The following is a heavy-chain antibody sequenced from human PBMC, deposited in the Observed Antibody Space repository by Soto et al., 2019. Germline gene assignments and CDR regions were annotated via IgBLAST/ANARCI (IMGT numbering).Heavy chain of an antibody. J-gene: IGHJ5*02. V-gene: IGHV1-3*01. D-gene: IGHD3-10*01. Sequence: QVQLVQSGAEVKKPGASVKVSCKASGYTFTSYAMHWVRQAPGQSLEWMGWINAGNGNTKYSQKFQGRVTITRDTYASPAYSELSSLRGEDKAEYYCAGGIPRCGELPNCFDPWGQGTLVTVSS. CDR3: AGGIPRCGELPNCFDP. CDR2: INAGNGNT. CDR1: GYTFTSYA.